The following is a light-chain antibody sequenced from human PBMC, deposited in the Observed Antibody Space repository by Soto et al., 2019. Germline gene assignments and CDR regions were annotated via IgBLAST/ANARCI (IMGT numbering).Light chain of an antibody. J-gene: IGKJ4*01. CDR3: QQRSNWLLT. CDR2: DAS. CDR1: QSVSSY. Sequence: EIVLTQSPATLSLSRGERATLSCRASQSVSSYLAWYQQKPGQAPRLLIYDASTRATGIPARFSGSGSGTDFTLTISSLEPEDFAVYYCQQRSNWLLTFGGGTKVEIK. V-gene: IGKV3-11*01.